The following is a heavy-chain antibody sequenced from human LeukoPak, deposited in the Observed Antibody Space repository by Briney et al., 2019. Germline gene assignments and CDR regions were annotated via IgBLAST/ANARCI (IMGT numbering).Heavy chain of an antibody. J-gene: IGHJ4*02. Sequence: PGGSLRLSCAASGFTFSSYAMRWVRQGPREGLEWVSVISGSGGSTYYADSVKGRFTISRDNSKNTLYLQMNSLRAEDTAAYYCAKSDEEGGYPGFDYWGQGTLVTVSS. CDR3: AKSDEEGGYPGFDY. V-gene: IGHV3-23*01. D-gene: IGHD3-16*02. CDR2: ISGSGGST. CDR1: GFTFSSYA.